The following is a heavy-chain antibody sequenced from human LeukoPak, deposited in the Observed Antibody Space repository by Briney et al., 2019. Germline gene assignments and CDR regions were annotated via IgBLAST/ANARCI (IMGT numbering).Heavy chain of an antibody. CDR2: IYYSGST. CDR1: GGSISSYY. Sequence: PSETLSLTCTVSGGSISSYYWSWIRQPPRKGLEWIGYIYYSGSTNYNPSLKSRVTISVDTSKNQFSLKLSSVTAVDTAVYYCARHKYGMDVWGQGTTVTVSS. V-gene: IGHV4-59*08. CDR3: ARHKYGMDV. J-gene: IGHJ6*02.